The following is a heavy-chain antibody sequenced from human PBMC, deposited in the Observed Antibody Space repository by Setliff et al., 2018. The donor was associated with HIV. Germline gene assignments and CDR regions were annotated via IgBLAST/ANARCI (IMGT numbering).Heavy chain of an antibody. CDR2: IYTSGST. J-gene: IGHJ4*02. CDR3: ARGRGSSSSWPIDY. CDR1: GGSISSYY. Sequence: KTSETLSLTCTVSGGSISSYYWSRVRQPPGKGLEWIGYIYTSGSTNYNPSLKSRVTISVDTSKNQFSLKLSSVTAADTAVYFCARGRGSSSSWPIDYWGQGTLVTVSS. D-gene: IGHD6-13*01. V-gene: IGHV4-4*09.